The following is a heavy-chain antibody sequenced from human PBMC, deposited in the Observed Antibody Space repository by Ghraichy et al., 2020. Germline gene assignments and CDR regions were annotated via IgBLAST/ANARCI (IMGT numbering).Heavy chain of an antibody. Sequence: ETLSLTCTVSGGSISSGKYYWGWIRQPPGKGLDWIGSISYTGETFYSPSLKSRLSISADTSKTQVSLELSSVTAADTAVYYCARHPLYYEVLEGAFDIWGQGTLVTVSS. J-gene: IGHJ3*02. D-gene: IGHD3-3*01. CDR3: ARHPLYYEVLEGAFDI. CDR2: ISYTGET. V-gene: IGHV4-39*01. CDR1: GGSISSGKYY.